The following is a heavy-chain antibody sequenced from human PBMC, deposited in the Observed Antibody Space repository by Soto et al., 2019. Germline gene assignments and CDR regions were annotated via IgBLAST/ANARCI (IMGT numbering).Heavy chain of an antibody. Sequence: QLQLQESGPGLVKPSETLSLTCTVSGGSISSSSYYWGWIRQPPGKGLEWIGSIYYSGSTYYNPSLKSRVTISVDTSKNQFSLKLSSVTAADTAVYYCARSSYMQTLGGAAIEYWGQGTLVTVSS. CDR1: GGSISSSSYY. CDR3: ARSSYMQTLGGAAIEY. D-gene: IGHD1-26*01. J-gene: IGHJ4*02. V-gene: IGHV4-39*01. CDR2: IYYSGST.